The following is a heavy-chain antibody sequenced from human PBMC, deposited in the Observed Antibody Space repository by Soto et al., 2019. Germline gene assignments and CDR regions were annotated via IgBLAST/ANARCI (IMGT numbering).Heavy chain of an antibody. CDR1: GFTFSSYG. D-gene: IGHD3-9*01. CDR2: IWYDGSNK. J-gene: IGHJ4*02. V-gene: IGHV3-33*01. CDR3: ARDRSTYYDILTGYQGGHWDY. Sequence: GGSLRLSCAASGFTFSSYGMHWVRQAPGKGLEWVAVIWYDGSNKYYADSVKGRFTISRDNSKNTLYLQMNSLRAEDTAVYYCARDRSTYYDILTGYQGGHWDYWGQGTLVTVSS.